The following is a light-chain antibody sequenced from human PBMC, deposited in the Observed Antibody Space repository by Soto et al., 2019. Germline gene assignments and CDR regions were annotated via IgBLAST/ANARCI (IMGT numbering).Light chain of an antibody. CDR3: QQFYDLPIT. J-gene: IGKJ5*01. CDR2: DAS. Sequence: DIQMTQSPSSLSASVGDKVTITCRASQSISSSLNWYQQQPGKAPKVLIYDASKLQTGVPSRFSGRGSGKDFTFTISSLRPDDSGTYYCQQFYDLPITFGQGTRLEIK. CDR1: QSISSS. V-gene: IGKV1-33*01.